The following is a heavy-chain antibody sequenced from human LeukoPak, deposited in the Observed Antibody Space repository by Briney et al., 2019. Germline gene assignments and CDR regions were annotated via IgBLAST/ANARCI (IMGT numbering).Heavy chain of an antibody. CDR3: ARGRGDAFDI. CDR1: GGSFSGYY. V-gene: IGHV4-59*01. J-gene: IGHJ3*02. CDR2: IYYSGST. Sequence: SETLSLTCAVYGGSFSGYYWSWIRQPPGKGLEWIGYIYYSGSTNYNPSLKSRVTISVDTSKNQFSLKLSSVTAADTAVYYCARGRGDAFDIWGQGTMVTVSS.